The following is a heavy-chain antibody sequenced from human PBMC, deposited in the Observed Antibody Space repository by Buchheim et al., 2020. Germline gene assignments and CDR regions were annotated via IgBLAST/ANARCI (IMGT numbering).Heavy chain of an antibody. V-gene: IGHV3-74*01. D-gene: IGHD4-17*01. CDR1: GFTFSKHC. Sequence: EVQLVESGGELVQPGGSLRLSCAASGFTFSKHCMHWVRQAPGMGLVWVSRVMSDGSNINYADSVKGRFTISRDNAKNTLYLQMNSLRAEDTAVYYCVRDSGDYTFDFGGQGTL. CDR3: VRDSGDYTFDF. CDR2: VMSDGSNI. J-gene: IGHJ4*02.